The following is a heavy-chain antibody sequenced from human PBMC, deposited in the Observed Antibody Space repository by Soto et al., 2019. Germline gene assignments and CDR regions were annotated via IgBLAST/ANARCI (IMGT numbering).Heavy chain of an antibody. CDR3: ATTGPY. CDR2: IWFDGSNK. V-gene: IGHV3-33*01. J-gene: IGHJ4*02. CDR1: GFTFSSYG. Sequence: QVQLVESGGVVVQPGRSLRLSCVASGFTFSSYGMHWVRQAPGKGLEWVAVIWFDGSNKFYADSVKGRFTISRDNSKHTVSLQMNSLRDEDSAAYYCATTGPYWGQGTLVTVSS.